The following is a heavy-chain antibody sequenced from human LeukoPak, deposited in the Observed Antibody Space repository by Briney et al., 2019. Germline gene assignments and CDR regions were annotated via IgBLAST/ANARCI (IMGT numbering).Heavy chain of an antibody. CDR3: ARAVKLVLSRPRCNWFDP. D-gene: IGHD6-13*01. V-gene: IGHV4-34*01. J-gene: IGHJ5*02. Sequence: SETLSLTCAVYGGPFSGYYWSWIRQPPGKGLEWIGEINHSGSTNYNPSLKSRVTISVDTSKNQFSLKLSSVTAADTAVYYCARAVKLVLSRPRCNWFDPWGQGTLVTVSS. CDR1: GGPFSGYY. CDR2: INHSGST.